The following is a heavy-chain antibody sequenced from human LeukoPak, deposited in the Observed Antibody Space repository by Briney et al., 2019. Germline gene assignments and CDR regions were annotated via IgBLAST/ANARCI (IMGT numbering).Heavy chain of an antibody. V-gene: IGHV3-48*02. CDR3: ARDSYSGPGNYQDVGGRFDY. CDR2: ISTSSSII. Sequence: GGSLRLSCAASGFTFSSFSMNWVRQAPGKGLEWVAYISTSSSIIFYADSVKGRFTISRDNAKNSLYLQLNRLRDEDTAVYYCARDSYSGPGNYQDVGGRFDYWGQGTLVTVSS. J-gene: IGHJ4*02. CDR1: GFTFSSFS. D-gene: IGHD3-10*01.